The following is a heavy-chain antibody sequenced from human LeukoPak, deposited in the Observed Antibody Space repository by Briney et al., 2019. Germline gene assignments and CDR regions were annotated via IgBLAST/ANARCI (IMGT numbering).Heavy chain of an antibody. CDR2: ISDSGSTK. J-gene: IGHJ4*02. V-gene: IGHV3-48*03. D-gene: IGHD3-22*01. CDR3: VREGYYDSSGYLGVFDY. Sequence: GGSLRLSCAASGFTFSSYEMNWVRQAPGKGLEWVSYISDSGSTKSYADSVKGRFNISRDNAKNSMYLQMNSLRAEDTAFYYCVREGYYDSSGYLGVFDYWGQGTLVTVSS. CDR1: GFTFSSYE.